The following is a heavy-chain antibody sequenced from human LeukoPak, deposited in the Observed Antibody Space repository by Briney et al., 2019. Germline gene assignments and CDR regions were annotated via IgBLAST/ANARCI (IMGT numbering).Heavy chain of an antibody. Sequence: SETLSLTCTVSGGSISSGSYYWRWIRQPAGTGLEWLGRIYTSGSTNYNPSLKSRVTISVDTSKNQFSLKLSSVTAADTAVYYCASGVRCSSTSCFNGQYYYYYMDVWGKGTTVTVSS. CDR1: GGSISSGSYY. CDR2: IYTSGST. V-gene: IGHV4-61*02. J-gene: IGHJ6*03. CDR3: ASGVRCSSTSCFNGQYYYYYMDV. D-gene: IGHD2-2*01.